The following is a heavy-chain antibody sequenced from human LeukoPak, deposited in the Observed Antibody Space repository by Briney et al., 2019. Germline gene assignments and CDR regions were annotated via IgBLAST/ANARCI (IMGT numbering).Heavy chain of an antibody. CDR3: ARDAPLLVPAANWFDP. J-gene: IGHJ5*02. V-gene: IGHV4-4*07. Sequence: SETLSLTCTVSGGSISSYYWSWIRQPPGKGLEWIGRIYTTGSTNYNPSLKSRVTMSVEMSKNHFSLKLSSVTAADTAVYYCARDAPLLVPAANWFDPWGQGTLVTVSS. CDR2: IYTTGST. CDR1: GGSISSYY. D-gene: IGHD2-2*01.